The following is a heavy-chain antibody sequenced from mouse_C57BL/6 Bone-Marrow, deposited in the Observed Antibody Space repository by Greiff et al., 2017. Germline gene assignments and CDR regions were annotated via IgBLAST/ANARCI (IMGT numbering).Heavy chain of an antibody. V-gene: IGHV1-59*01. D-gene: IGHD1-1*01. CDR2: IDPSDSYT. Sequence: QVQLQQPGAELVRPGPSVKLSCKASGYTFTSYWMHWVKQRPGQGLEWIGVIDPSDSYTNYNQKFKGKATLTVDTSSFTAYMQRSSLTSEASAVYYCARSGDYGSSISYWYFGVWGTGTTVTVSS. CDR1: GYTFTSYW. CDR3: ARSGDYGSSISYWYFGV. J-gene: IGHJ1*03.